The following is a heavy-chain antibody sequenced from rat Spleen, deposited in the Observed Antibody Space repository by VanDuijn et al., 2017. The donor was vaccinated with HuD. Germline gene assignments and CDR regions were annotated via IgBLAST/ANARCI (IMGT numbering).Heavy chain of an antibody. D-gene: IGHD1-6*01. CDR1: GFTFSDYA. J-gene: IGHJ2*01. CDR3: TREGKNGFHFDY. CDR2: ISSEGGRK. V-gene: IGHV5-20*01. Sequence: EVQLVESGGGLVQPGRSMKLSCAASGFTFSDYAMAWVRQAPTKGLEWFATISSEGGRKFYRDSVKGRVTISRDNAKISLYLQMDSLRSGDKATYYCTREGKNGFHFDYWGQGVMVTVSS.